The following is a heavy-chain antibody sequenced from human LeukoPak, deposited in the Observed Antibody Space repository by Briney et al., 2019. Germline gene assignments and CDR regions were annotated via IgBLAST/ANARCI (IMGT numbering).Heavy chain of an antibody. CDR3: AKHGGYSYGYGFDY. D-gene: IGHD5-18*01. J-gene: IGHJ4*02. CDR1: RFTFSSYW. Sequence: PGGSLRLSCAASRFTFSSYWMSWVRQAPGKGLEWIGYIYYSGSTNYNPSLKSRVTISVDTSKNQFSLKLSSVTAADTAVYYCAKHGGYSYGYGFDYWGQGTLVTVSS. V-gene: IGHV4-59*01. CDR2: IYYSGST.